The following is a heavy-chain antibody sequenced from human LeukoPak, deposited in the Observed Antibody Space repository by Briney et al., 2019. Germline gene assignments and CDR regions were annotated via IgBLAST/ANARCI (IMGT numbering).Heavy chain of an antibody. CDR1: GFMFSSNW. V-gene: IGHV3-53*01. Sequence: GGSLRLSCAASGFMFSSNWMTWVRQAPGKGLEWVSVIFTGGSTYYTDSVKGRFTISRDNSKNTLYLQMNSLRVEDTAVYYCARGHAGSSSWVDYWGQGTQVTVSS. CDR3: ARGHAGSSSWVDY. CDR2: IFTGGST. J-gene: IGHJ4*02. D-gene: IGHD6-13*01.